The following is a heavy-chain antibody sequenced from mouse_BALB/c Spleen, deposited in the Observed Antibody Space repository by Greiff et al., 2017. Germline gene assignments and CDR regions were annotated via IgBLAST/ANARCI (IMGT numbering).Heavy chain of an antibody. CDR1: GYTFTDYA. CDR2: ISTYYGDA. CDR3: ARLDDGYYLAWVAY. V-gene: IGHV1S137*01. J-gene: IGHJ3*01. D-gene: IGHD2-3*01. Sequence: QVQLQQSGAELVRPGVSVKISCKGSGYTFTDYAMHWVKQSHAKSLEWIGVISTYYGDASYNQKFKGKATMTVDKSSSTAYMELARLTSEDSAIYYCARLDDGYYLAWVAYWGQGTLVTVSA.